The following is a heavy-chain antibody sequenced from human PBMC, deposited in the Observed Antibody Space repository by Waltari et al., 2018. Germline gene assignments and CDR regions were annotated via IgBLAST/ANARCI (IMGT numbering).Heavy chain of an antibody. CDR3: ATRGGISIWCLDY. D-gene: IGHD6-13*01. Sequence: EVQLVESVGGWVQSGGSLRLPFAASGFTITTSNTTCVRQAPGKGLEWLSYIRSGSGSIYYADSVKGRFTISRDNARNSLYRQMNNLRAEDTAVYYCATRGGISIWCLDYWGQGTLVTVSS. V-gene: IGHV3-48*04. J-gene: IGHJ4*02. CDR2: IRSGSGSI. CDR1: GFTITTSN.